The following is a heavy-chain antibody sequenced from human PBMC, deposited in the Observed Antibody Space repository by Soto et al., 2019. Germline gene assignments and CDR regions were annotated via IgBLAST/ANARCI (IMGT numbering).Heavy chain of an antibody. J-gene: IGHJ4*02. CDR1: GASISSTSTYDW. Sequence: QVQLQESGPGLVKPSGTLSLTCAVSGASISSTSTYDWWSWVRQPPGKGLEWIGEFYHSGSTNYNPSLKSRVTMSVDKSKNQFSLRLSSVTAADTAVYYCAKMVGATLVDNWGQGTLVTVSS. V-gene: IGHV4-4*02. CDR3: AKMVGATLVDN. D-gene: IGHD1-26*01. CDR2: FYHSGST.